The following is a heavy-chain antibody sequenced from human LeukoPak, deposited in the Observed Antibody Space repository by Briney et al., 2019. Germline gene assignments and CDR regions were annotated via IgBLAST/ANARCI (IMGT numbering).Heavy chain of an antibody. V-gene: IGHV1-18*04. CDR1: GGTFSSYT. J-gene: IGHJ6*02. CDR3: ARGAAGPVYGMDV. CDR2: ISAYNGNT. Sequence: ASVKVSCKASGGTFSSYTISWVRQAPGQGLEWMGWISAYNGNTNYAQKLQGRVTMTTDTSTSTAYMELRSLRSDDTAVYYCARGAAGPVYGMDVWGQGTTVTVSS. D-gene: IGHD6-13*01.